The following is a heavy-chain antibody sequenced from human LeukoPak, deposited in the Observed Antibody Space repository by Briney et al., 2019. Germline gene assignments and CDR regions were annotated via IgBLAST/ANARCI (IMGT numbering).Heavy chain of an antibody. CDR1: GGSISSYY. V-gene: IGHV4-4*07. CDR3: ARDGDYDSHRTDAFDI. Sequence: SETLSLTCTVSGGSISSYYWSWIRQPAGKGLEWIGRIYTSGSTNYNPSLKSRVTISVDKSKNQFSLKLSSVTAADTAVYYCARDGDYDSHRTDAFDIWGQGTMVTVS. D-gene: IGHD3-22*01. J-gene: IGHJ3*02. CDR2: IYTSGST.